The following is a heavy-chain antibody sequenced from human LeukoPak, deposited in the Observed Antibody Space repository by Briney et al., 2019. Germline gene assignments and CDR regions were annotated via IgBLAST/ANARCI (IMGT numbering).Heavy chain of an antibody. Sequence: GGSLRLSCVAPGFPFSAYAMSWVRQAPGKGPEWVSGIRGSGETTYYAESVKGRFTISRDNSKNSLYLQMNSLRAEDTAVYYCAKGIVVVISGNAFDIWGQGTMVTVSS. CDR2: IRGSGETT. CDR3: AKGIVVVISGNAFDI. CDR1: GFPFSAYA. D-gene: IGHD3-22*01. V-gene: IGHV3-23*01. J-gene: IGHJ3*02.